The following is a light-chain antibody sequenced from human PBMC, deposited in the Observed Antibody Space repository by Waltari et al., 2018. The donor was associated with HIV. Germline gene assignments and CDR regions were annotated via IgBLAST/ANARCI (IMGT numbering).Light chain of an antibody. CDR3: AAWDDGLHGWI. Sequence: QSVLTQPPSASGTPGQRVTIACSGSNSNIGSNPVNWYQQLPGTAPKLLIYNSNQRPSGVPDRFSVSKSGISASLAISGLQSEDEAGYYCAAWDDGLHGWIFGGGTKLTVL. CDR2: NSN. V-gene: IGLV1-44*01. J-gene: IGLJ2*01. CDR1: NSNIGSNP.